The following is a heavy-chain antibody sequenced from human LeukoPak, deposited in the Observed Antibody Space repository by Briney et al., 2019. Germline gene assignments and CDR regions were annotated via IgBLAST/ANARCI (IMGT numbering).Heavy chain of an antibody. J-gene: IGHJ5*02. D-gene: IGHD3-22*01. Sequence: GGSLRLSCAASGFTFSSYAMSWVRQAPGKGLEWVSAISGSGGSTYYADSVKGRFTISRDNSKNTLYLQMNSLRAEDTAVYYCAKDPYYYDRPFNWFDPWGQGTLVTVSS. CDR1: GFTFSSYA. CDR3: AKDPYYYDRPFNWFDP. V-gene: IGHV3-23*01. CDR2: ISGSGGST.